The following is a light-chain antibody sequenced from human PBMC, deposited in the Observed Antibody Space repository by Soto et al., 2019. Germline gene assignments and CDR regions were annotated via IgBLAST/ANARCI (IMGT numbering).Light chain of an antibody. V-gene: IGLV4-69*01. Sequence: QLVLTQSPSASASLGASVKLTCTLSSGHSSYAIAWHQQQPEKGPRYLMKLNSDGRHSKGDGIPDRFSGSSSGTERYLTISSLPSEDEADYYCQTWGTGILVFGGGTKLTVL. CDR3: QTWGTGILV. CDR1: SGHSSYA. CDR2: LNSDGRH. J-gene: IGLJ2*01.